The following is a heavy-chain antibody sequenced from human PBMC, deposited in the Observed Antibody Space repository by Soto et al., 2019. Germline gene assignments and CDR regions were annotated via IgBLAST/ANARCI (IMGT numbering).Heavy chain of an antibody. CDR1: DYTFTNYG. CDR3: ARGGLGYCRGGSCPSNWFDP. J-gene: IGHJ5*02. D-gene: IGHD2-15*01. Sequence: QVQLVQSGAEVRKPGASVKVSCKASDYTFTNYGITWVGQAPGQGLEWMGWISPYNGNTNYIQNLQGRVTMTTDTSTSTAYMELRSLRSDDTAVYYCARGGLGYCRGGSCPSNWFDPWGQGTLVTVSS. V-gene: IGHV1-18*01. CDR2: ISPYNGNT.